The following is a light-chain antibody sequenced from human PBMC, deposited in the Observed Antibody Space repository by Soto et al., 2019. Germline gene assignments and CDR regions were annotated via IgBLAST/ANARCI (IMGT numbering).Light chain of an antibody. CDR1: QTISNW. J-gene: IGKJ1*01. CDR2: KAS. Sequence: IQMTQSPSTLSASLGDRVTITCRASQTISNWLAWYQQKPGKAPKLLIYKASTLESGVPSRFSGSGSGTEFTLTISSLQPEDFATYYCQQYNSYSQTFGQGTKVDI. CDR3: QQYNSYSQT. V-gene: IGKV1-5*03.